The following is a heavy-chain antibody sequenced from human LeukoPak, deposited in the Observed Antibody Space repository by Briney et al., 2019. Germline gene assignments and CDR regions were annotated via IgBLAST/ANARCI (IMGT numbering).Heavy chain of an antibody. CDR3: ARALGRSGPYYYGMDV. D-gene: IGHD2-15*01. CDR1: GYTLTELS. V-gene: IGHV1-24*01. J-gene: IGHJ6*02. CDR2: FDPEDGET. Sequence: ASVKVSCKVSGYTLTELSMHWVRQAPGKGLEWMGGFDPEDGETIYAQKFQGRVTMTEDTSTDTAYMELSSLRSEDTAVYYCARALGRSGPYYYGMDVWGQGTTVTVSS.